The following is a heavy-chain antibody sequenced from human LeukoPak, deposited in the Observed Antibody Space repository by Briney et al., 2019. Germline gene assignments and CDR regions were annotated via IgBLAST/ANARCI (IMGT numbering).Heavy chain of an antibody. J-gene: IGHJ4*02. D-gene: IGHD3-22*01. Sequence: SQTLSLTCTVSGGSISSGGYYWSWIRQPPGKGLEWIGEISHSGSTTYNPSLRSRVTISGDTSKKQFSLKLSSVTAADTAVYYCVTYYYGSSAPKRNYWGQGILVTVSS. V-gene: IGHV4-30-2*01. CDR1: GGSISSGGYY. CDR3: VTYYYGSSAPKRNY. CDR2: ISHSGST.